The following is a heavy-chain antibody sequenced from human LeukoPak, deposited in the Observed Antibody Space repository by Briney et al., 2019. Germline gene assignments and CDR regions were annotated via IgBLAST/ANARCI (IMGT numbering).Heavy chain of an antibody. CDR2: INPNSGGT. D-gene: IGHD3-10*01. CDR3: ARGLTMVRGVIDWFDP. Sequence: GASVKVSCKASGYTFTGYYMHWVRQAPGQGLEWMGWINPNSGGTNYAQKFQGRVTVTRDTSISTAYMELSRLRSDDTAVYYCARGLTMVRGVIDWFDPWGQGTLVTVSS. CDR1: GYTFTGYY. J-gene: IGHJ5*02. V-gene: IGHV1-2*02.